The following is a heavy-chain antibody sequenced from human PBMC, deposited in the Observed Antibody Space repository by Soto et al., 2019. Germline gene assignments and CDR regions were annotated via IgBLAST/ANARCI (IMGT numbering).Heavy chain of an antibody. Sequence: EVQLVESGGGLVQPGRSLRLSCAASGFTFHNCAMHWVRQAPGKGLEWVSGISWNSGSIAYADSVKGRFTISRDNAKNSLYLQMNSLRVEDTALYYCAKVQCVDYVASNSIWYFDLWGRGTLVPVSS. J-gene: IGHJ2*01. CDR1: GFTFHNCA. D-gene: IGHD4-17*01. V-gene: IGHV3-9*01. CDR2: ISWNSGSI. CDR3: AKVQCVDYVASNSIWYFDL.